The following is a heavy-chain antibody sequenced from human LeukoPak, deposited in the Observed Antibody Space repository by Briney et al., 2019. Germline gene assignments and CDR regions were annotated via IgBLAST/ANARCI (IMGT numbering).Heavy chain of an antibody. CDR2: ISGSGGST. D-gene: IGHD2-2*01. V-gene: IGHV3-23*01. J-gene: IGHJ4*02. CDR1: GFTFSSYA. CDR3: ARGYCSSTSCYAYYFDY. Sequence: GGSLRLSCAASGFTFSSYAMSWVRQAPGKGLEWVSAISGSGGSTYYADSVKGRFTISRDNSKNTLYLQMNSLRAKDTAVYYCARGYCSSTSCYAYYFDYWGQGTLVTVSS.